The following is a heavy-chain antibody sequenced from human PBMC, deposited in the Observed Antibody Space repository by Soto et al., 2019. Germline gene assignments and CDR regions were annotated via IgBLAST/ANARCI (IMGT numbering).Heavy chain of an antibody. CDR3: ARVRVLAADRMEV. CDR1: GFTFSNYA. J-gene: IGHJ6*02. Sequence: GWSLRLSCAASGFTFSNYAMHWVRQAPGKGLEWVAVIAYDGRNKYYADSVKGRFTISRDNSKNTLYLQMNSLRADDTAVYYCARVRVLAADRMEVWGQEPSITVS. V-gene: IGHV3-30*04. D-gene: IGHD6-19*01. CDR2: IAYDGRNK.